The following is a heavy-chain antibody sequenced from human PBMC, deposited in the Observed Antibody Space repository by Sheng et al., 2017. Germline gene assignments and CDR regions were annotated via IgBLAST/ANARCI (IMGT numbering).Heavy chain of an antibody. CDR2: ISGSGGST. CDR3: AKDYLPNDVLRFLSGAPFDY. J-gene: IGHJ4*02. Sequence: EVQLLESGGGLVQPGGSLRLSCAASGFTFSSYAMSWVRQAPGKGLEWVSAISGSGGSTYYADSVKGRFTISRDNSKNTLYLQMNSLRAEDTAVYYCAKDYLPNDVLRFLSGAPFDYWGQGTLVTVSS. CDR1: GFTFSSYA. V-gene: IGHV3-23*01. D-gene: IGHD3-3*01.